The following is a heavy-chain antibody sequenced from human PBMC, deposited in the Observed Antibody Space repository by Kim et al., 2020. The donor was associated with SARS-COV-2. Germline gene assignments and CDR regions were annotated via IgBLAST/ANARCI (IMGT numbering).Heavy chain of an antibody. D-gene: IGHD5-12*01. CDR2: IYPGDSDT. CDR3: ARLARRWLQFVSEYFQH. J-gene: IGHJ1*01. V-gene: IGHV5-51*01. CDR1: GYSFTSYW. Sequence: GESLKISCKGSGYSFTSYWIGWVRQMPGKGLEWMGIIYPGDSDTRYSPSFQGQVTISADKSISTAYLQWSSLKASDTAMYYCARLARRWLQFVSEYFQHWGQGTLVRLL.